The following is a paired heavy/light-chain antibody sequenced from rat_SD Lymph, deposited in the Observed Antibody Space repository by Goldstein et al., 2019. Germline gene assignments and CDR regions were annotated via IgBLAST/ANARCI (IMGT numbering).Heavy chain of an antibody. CDR2: IEDKSNNYFI. CDR1: GFTFSTAW. CDR3: TLNWDYFDY. V-gene: IGHV6-14*01. Sequence: EVQLVETGGGLVQPGNSLKLSCATSGFTFSTAWMNWIRQTPGKRLEWLAQIEDKSNNYFISYLESVKGRFTISRDDSKSSVYLQMNNLKEEDTAIYYCTLNWDYFDYWGQGVMVTVSS. D-gene: IGHD5-1*01. J-gene: IGHJ2*01.
Light chain of an antibody. CDR1: QGISTS. CDR2: YAS. V-gene: IGKV5S2*01. J-gene: IGKJ2-1*01. CDR3: QQSYSLPRT. Sequence: DIVLTQSPATLSVTPGESVSLSCRASQGISTSIHWYQQKSNESPRLLIKYASQSISGIPSRFSGSGSGTDFTLSINRVESEDFSVYYCQQSYSLPRTFGAGTKLELK.